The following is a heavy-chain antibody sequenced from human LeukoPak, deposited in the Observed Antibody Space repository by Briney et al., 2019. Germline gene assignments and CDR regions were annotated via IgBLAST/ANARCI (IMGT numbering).Heavy chain of an antibody. D-gene: IGHD3-10*01. Sequence: PGKGLEWIGSSYDSGTTYYNPSLKSRVTLSIDTSKNQFSLKLNSVTAADMAVYYCARHYGPWGQGTLVTVSS. CDR2: SYDSGTT. V-gene: IGHV4-39*01. CDR3: ARHYGP. J-gene: IGHJ5*02.